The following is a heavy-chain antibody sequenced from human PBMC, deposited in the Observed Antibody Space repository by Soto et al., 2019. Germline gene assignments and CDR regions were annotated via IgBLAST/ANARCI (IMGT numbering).Heavy chain of an antibody. CDR1: GYSFSSHA. CDR3: ARGGALSTSWYWGDGLDS. D-gene: IGHD6-13*01. J-gene: IGHJ4*02. Sequence: RASVKVSCKASGYSFSSHAITWVRRAPGQGLDWMGGIIPVFGTPSYAQKFQGRVTISADKSTDTSYLELRSLRSEDTAVYYCARGGALSTSWYWGDGLDSWGQGTQVTVSS. CDR2: IIPVFGTP. V-gene: IGHV1-69*06.